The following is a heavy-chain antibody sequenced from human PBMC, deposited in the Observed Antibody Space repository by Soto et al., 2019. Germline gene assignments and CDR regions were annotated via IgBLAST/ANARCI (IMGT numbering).Heavy chain of an antibody. CDR2: INHSGST. V-gene: IGHV4-34*01. CDR1: AGSFSGYY. D-gene: IGHD6-13*01. CDR3: ARPGWFAAAGKGWFDP. Sequence: QVQLQQWGEGLLKPSETLSLTCAVYAGSFSGYYWSWIRQPPGKGLEWIGEINHSGSTNYNTSLKSRVTISVNTSKNQSSLKRSSVTAAYTAVYYCARPGWFAAAGKGWFDPWGQGTLVTVSS. J-gene: IGHJ5*02.